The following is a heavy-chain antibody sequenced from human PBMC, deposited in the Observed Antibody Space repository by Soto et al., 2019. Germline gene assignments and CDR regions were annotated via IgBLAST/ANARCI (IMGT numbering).Heavy chain of an antibody. CDR2: ISSSSSYI. CDR3: ARDLTDYVWGSYRFMVDY. V-gene: IGHV3-21*01. J-gene: IGHJ4*02. CDR1: GFTFSSYS. D-gene: IGHD3-16*02. Sequence: PGGSLRLSCAASGFTFSSYSMNWVRQAPGKGLEWVSSISSSSSYIYYADKVKGRITISRDNAKNSLYLQMNSLRAEDTALFYCARDLTDYVWGSYRFMVDYWGQGTLVTVSS.